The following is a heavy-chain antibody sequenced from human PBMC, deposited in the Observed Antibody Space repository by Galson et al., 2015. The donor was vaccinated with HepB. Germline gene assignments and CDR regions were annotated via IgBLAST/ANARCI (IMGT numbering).Heavy chain of an antibody. Sequence: SVKVSCKASGYTFTSYYMHWVRQAPGQGLEWMGWINPNSGGTNYAQKFQGWVTMTRDTSISTAYMELSRLRSDDTAVYYCARTYYYDSSGYYSGSGWFDPWGQGTLVTVSS. J-gene: IGHJ5*02. D-gene: IGHD3-22*01. V-gene: IGHV1-2*04. CDR3: ARTYYYDSSGYYSGSGWFDP. CDR1: GYTFTSYY. CDR2: INPNSGGT.